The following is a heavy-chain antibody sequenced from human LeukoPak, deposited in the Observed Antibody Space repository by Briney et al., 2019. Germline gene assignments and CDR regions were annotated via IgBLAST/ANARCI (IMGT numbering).Heavy chain of an antibody. J-gene: IGHJ4*02. CDR3: ARGEGYDFWSGYQIDY. CDR1: GGSFSGYY. D-gene: IGHD3-3*01. CDR2: INHSGST. Sequence: SETPSLTCAVYGGSFSGYYWSWIRQPPGKGLEWIGEINHSGSTNYNPSLKSRVTISVDTSKNQFSLKLSSVTAADTAVYYCARGEGYDFWSGYQIDYWGQGTLVTVSS. V-gene: IGHV4-34*01.